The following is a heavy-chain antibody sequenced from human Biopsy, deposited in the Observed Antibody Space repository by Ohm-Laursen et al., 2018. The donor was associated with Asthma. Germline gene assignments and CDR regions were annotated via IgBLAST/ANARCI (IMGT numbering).Heavy chain of an antibody. J-gene: IGHJ4*02. CDR1: GYTFTSFA. CDR3: ARGRTIFGAPEY. CDR2: INTNTGKP. Sequence: GASVKVSCKASGYTFTSFALHWVRRAPGQGLEWLGWINTNTGKPTFAPGSTGRFVLSSDASVTTAYLQITSLKTEDTALYYCARGRTIFGAPEYWGQGTLVTVSS. D-gene: IGHD3-3*01. V-gene: IGHV7-4-1*02.